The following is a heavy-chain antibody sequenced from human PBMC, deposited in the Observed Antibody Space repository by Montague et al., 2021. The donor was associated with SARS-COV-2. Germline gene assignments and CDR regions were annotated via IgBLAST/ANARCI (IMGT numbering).Heavy chain of an antibody. V-gene: IGHV4-39*01. J-gene: IGHJ4*02. D-gene: IGHD2-8*01. CDR2: ISYTCRT. CDR3: ARQLPSYCATNKCYPYYFDG. CDR1: SGSISRPDYY. Sequence: SETLSLTCTVSSGSISRPDYYWGWIRQSPGKGLEWIGSISYTCRTYYNPSLRSRVSFSMDTSKNHFSLSLSSVTVADTAVYFCARQLPSYCATNKCYPYYFDGWGQGALVTVAS.